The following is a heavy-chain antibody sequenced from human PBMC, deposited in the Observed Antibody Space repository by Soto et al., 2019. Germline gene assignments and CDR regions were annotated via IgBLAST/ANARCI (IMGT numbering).Heavy chain of an antibody. CDR3: ARARGELRYFDWARGDYGMDV. Sequence: SETLSLTCTVSGGSISSYYWSWIRQPAGKGLEWIGRIYTSGSTNYNPSLKSRVTMSVDTSKNQFSLKLSSVTAADTAVYYCARARGELRYFDWARGDYGMDVWGQGTTVTVS. CDR2: IYTSGST. J-gene: IGHJ6*02. V-gene: IGHV4-4*07. D-gene: IGHD3-9*01. CDR1: GGSISSYY.